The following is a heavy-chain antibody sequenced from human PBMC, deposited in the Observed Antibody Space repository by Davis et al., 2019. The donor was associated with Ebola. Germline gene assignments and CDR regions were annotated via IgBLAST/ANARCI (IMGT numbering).Heavy chain of an antibody. CDR2: IIPLFGTP. CDR3: ARLGDDSSGYYYSEGGFFDY. CDR1: GDTFNTYS. Sequence: AASVKVSCKSSGDTFNTYSISWIRQAPGQGLEWMGGIIPLFGTPNYAQKFQGRATITADKFASTVFMELSSLRSEDTAVYYCARLGDDSSGYYYSEGGFFDYWGQGTLVTVSS. V-gene: IGHV1-69*06. J-gene: IGHJ4*02. D-gene: IGHD3-22*01.